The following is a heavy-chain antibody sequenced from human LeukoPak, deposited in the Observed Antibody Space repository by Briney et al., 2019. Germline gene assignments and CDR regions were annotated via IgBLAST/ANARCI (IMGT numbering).Heavy chain of an antibody. J-gene: IGHJ4*02. Sequence: GGSLRLSCVASGFTFSSYWMHWDRQAPGKGLVWVSRISKDGSSTYYADSVKGRFTISRDNAKNTLYLQMNSLRAEDTAVYYCARDEVGVGATHDYWGQGTLVTVSS. CDR3: ARDEVGVGATHDY. CDR1: GFTFSSYW. CDR2: ISKDGSST. D-gene: IGHD1-26*01. V-gene: IGHV3-74*01.